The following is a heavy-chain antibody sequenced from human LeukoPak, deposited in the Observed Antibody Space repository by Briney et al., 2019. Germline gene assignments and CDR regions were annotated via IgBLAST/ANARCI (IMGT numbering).Heavy chain of an antibody. D-gene: IGHD3-10*01. V-gene: IGHV4-34*01. Sequence: SETLSLTCAVYGGSLSGYSWTWIRQPPGKGLEWIGEINHSGGTTYNPSLKSRVTISVDTSKNQFSLNLNSVTAADTAFYYCASDRIWFGESTNEYWGQGTLVTVSS. J-gene: IGHJ4*02. CDR3: ASDRIWFGESTNEY. CDR1: GGSLSGYS. CDR2: INHSGGT.